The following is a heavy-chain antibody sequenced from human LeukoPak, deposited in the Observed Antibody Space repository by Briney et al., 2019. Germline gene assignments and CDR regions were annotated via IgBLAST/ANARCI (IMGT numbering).Heavy chain of an antibody. CDR2: INSDGSST. Sequence: GGSLRLSCAASGFTFSSYWMHWVRQAPGKGLVWVSRINSDGSSTIYADSVKGRSTISRDNAKNMVYLQVNSLRAEDTAVYYCTRSTFDPWGQGTLVTVSS. V-gene: IGHV3-74*01. CDR3: TRSTFDP. CDR1: GFTFSSYW. J-gene: IGHJ5*02.